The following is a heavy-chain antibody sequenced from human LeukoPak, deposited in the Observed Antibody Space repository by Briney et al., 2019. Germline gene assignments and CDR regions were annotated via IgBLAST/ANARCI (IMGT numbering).Heavy chain of an antibody. V-gene: IGHV2-70*04. D-gene: IGHD4-17*01. CDR2: IDWDDDK. CDR1: GFSLSTSGMR. Sequence: SGPTLVNPTQTLTLTCTFSGFSLSTSGMRGSWIRQPPGKALEWLARIDWDDDKFYSTTLKTRLTISKDTSKNQVVLTMTNMDPVDTATYYCARIGEDYGDYYFDYWGQGTLVTVSS. J-gene: IGHJ4*02. CDR3: ARIGEDYGDYYFDY.